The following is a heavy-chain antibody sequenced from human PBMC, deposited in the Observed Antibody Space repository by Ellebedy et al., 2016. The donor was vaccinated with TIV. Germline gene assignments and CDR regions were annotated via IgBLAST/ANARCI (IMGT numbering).Heavy chain of an antibody. J-gene: IGHJ3*02. CDR2: TSSDEKIK. CDR3: ARDKRWFDAFDI. CDR1: RFPFSPYA. D-gene: IGHD4-23*01. V-gene: IGHV3-30*03. Sequence: GGSLRLSXAASRFPFSPYAMHWVRQAPGKGLEWVALTSSDEKIKYYSGSVQGRFTISRDNAKNSLYLQMNSLRAEDTAVYYCARDKRWFDAFDIWGQGTMVTVSS.